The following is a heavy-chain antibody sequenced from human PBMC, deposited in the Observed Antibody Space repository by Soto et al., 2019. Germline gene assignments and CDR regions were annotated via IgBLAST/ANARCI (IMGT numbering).Heavy chain of an antibody. D-gene: IGHD3-22*01. V-gene: IGHV4-31*02. CDR2: LSYSGST. CDR1: GASAGSGSYY. J-gene: IGHJ5*02. CDR3: ARVDISESRPGFFDP. Sequence: SETLSPTWPVSGASAGSGSYYWGWSRQRPGLGLEWMGYLSYSGSTYYNPSLKSRLTISADTSKNQFALKRSSVTAANTVVYYCARVDISESRPGFFDPWGQGTLVTVSS.